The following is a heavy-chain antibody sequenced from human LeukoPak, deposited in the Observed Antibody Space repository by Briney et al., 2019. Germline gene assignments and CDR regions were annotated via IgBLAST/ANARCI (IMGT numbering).Heavy chain of an antibody. J-gene: IGHJ4*02. Sequence: PSETLSLTCAVYGGSFSGYYWSWIRQPPGKGLEWIGEINHSGSTNYNPSLKSRVTISVDTSKNQFSLKLSSVTTADTAVYYCARGEYSGSTYYFDYWGQGTLVTVSS. CDR3: ARGEYSGSTYYFDY. D-gene: IGHD1-26*01. V-gene: IGHV4-34*01. CDR1: GGSFSGYY. CDR2: INHSGST.